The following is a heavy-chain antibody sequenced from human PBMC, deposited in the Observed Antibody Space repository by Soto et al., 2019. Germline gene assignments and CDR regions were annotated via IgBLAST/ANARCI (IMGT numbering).Heavy chain of an antibody. D-gene: IGHD4-17*01. CDR1: GFTFTSSA. Sequence: GASVKVSCKASGFTFTSSAMQWLRQARGQRLEWIGWIVVGSGNTNYAQKFQERVTITRDMSTSTAYMGLSSLRSEDTAVYYCAADSPSDYGDYGAVDDAFDIWGQGTMVTVSS. V-gene: IGHV1-58*02. CDR3: AADSPSDYGDYGAVDDAFDI. CDR2: IVVGSGNT. J-gene: IGHJ3*02.